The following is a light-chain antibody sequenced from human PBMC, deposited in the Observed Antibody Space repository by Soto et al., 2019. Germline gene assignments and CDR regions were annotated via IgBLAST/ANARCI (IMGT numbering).Light chain of an antibody. J-gene: IGLJ2*01. CDR2: SNN. Sequence: QSVLTQPPSASGTPGQRVTISCSGSSSNIGSNTVNWYQQLPGTAPKLLIYSNNQRPSGVPDRFSGSKSGTSASLAISGLQSEDEDDYYCAAWDDSLNGPVFGGGTKPAVL. V-gene: IGLV1-44*01. CDR3: AAWDDSLNGPV. CDR1: SSNIGSNT.